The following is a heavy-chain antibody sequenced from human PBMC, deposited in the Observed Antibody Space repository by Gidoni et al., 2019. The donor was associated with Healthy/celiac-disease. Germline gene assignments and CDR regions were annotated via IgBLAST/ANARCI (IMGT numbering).Heavy chain of an antibody. J-gene: IGHJ4*02. Sequence: QVQLQESGPGLVKPSQTLSLTCTVSGGSISSGGYYWSWIRQHPGKGLEWIGYIYYSGSTYYNPSLKSRVTISVDTSKNQFSLKLSSVTAADTAVYYCARVKIGNGGDFSKNFDYWGQGTLVTVSS. CDR2: IYYSGST. CDR1: GGSISSGGYY. V-gene: IGHV4-31*03. D-gene: IGHD2-21*02. CDR3: ARVKIGNGGDFSKNFDY.